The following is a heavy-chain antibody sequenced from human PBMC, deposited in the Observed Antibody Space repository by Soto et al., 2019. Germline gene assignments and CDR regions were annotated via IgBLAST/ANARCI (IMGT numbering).Heavy chain of an antibody. Sequence: QVQLVQSGAEVKKPGASVKVSCKASGYTFISFGISWVRQAPGQGLEWMGWISAYNGNTNYAQKLQGRVTMTTDTSTRTAYMELRSLRSDDTAVYYCARDLDDYVWGSYPSPDAFDIWGQGTMVTVSS. CDR1: GYTFISFG. J-gene: IGHJ3*02. V-gene: IGHV1-18*01. CDR3: ARDLDDYVWGSYPSPDAFDI. CDR2: ISAYNGNT. D-gene: IGHD3-16*02.